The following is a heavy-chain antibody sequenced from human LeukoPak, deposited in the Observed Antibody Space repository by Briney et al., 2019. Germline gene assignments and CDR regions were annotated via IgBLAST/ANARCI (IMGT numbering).Heavy chain of an antibody. CDR1: GFTFSSYW. CDR3: ARGPITMINP. J-gene: IGHJ5*02. D-gene: IGHD3-22*01. Sequence: PGGSLRLSCAASGFTFSSYWMHWVRQAPGKGLAWVSRINSDGSSTSYADSVKGRFTISRDNAKNTLYLQMNSLRAEDTAVYYCARGPITMINPWGQGTLVTVSS. V-gene: IGHV3-74*01. CDR2: INSDGSST.